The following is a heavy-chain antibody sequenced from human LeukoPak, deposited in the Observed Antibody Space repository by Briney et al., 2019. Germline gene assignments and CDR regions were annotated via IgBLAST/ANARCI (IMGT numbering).Heavy chain of an antibody. CDR1: GFTFNDYY. V-gene: IGHV3-11*01. J-gene: IGHJ5*02. CDR3: ATDGAGFDT. CDR2: INIGGTTT. Sequence: PGGSLRLSCAASGFTFNDYYMSWIRQAPGKGLEWLSYINIGGTTTHYADSVKGRFTISRDNAKKSLYLEMNNLRAEDTAVYYCATDGAGFDTWGQGVLVTVSS.